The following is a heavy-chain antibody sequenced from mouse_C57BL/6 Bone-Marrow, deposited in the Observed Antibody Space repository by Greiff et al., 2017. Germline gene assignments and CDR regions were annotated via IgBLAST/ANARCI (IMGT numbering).Heavy chain of an antibody. CDR2: ISSGGSYT. CDR1: GFTFSSYG. Sequence: EVKLMESGGDLVKPGGSLKLSCAASGFTFSSYGMSWVRQTPDKRLEWVATISSGGSYTYYPDSVKGRFTISRDNAKNTLYLQMSSLKSEDTAMYYCARGGDGGDWGQGTTLTVSS. CDR3: ARGGDGGD. V-gene: IGHV5-6*01. J-gene: IGHJ2*01. D-gene: IGHD3-3*01.